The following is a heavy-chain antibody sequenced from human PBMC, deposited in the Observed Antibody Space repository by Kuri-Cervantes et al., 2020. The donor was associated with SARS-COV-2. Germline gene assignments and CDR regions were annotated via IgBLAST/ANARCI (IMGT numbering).Heavy chain of an antibody. J-gene: IGHJ6*02. V-gene: IGHV1-18*04. CDR1: GYTFTTYG. Sequence: ASVKVSCKASGYTFTTYGITWLRQAPGQGREWMGWISSYNAKADYAQNLQGRVTMTTDTSTSIAYMELRSLRCDDTAIYYYAGGFDYGDYPYYYGMDVWGQGTTVTVSS. D-gene: IGHD4-17*01. CDR2: ISSYNAKA. CDR3: AGGFDYGDYPYYYGMDV.